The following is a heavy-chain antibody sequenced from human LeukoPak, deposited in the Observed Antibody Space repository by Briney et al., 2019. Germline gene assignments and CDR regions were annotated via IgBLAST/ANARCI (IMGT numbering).Heavy chain of an antibody. CDR2: IWYDGSNK. CDR3: AGDSETETGWYYYGMDV. J-gene: IGHJ6*02. V-gene: IGHV3-33*01. Sequence: PGRSLRLSCAASGFTFSSYGMHWVRQAPGKGLEWVAVIWYDGSNKYYADSVKGRFTITRDNSKNTVYLQMNSLRAEDTAVYYCAGDSETETGWYYYGMDVWGQGTTVTVSS. CDR1: GFTFSSYG. D-gene: IGHD1-1*01.